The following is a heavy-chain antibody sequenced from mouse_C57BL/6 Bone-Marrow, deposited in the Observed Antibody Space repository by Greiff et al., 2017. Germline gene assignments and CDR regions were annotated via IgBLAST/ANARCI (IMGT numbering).Heavy chain of an antibody. V-gene: IGHV10-1*01. Sequence: EVKLVESGGGLVQPKGSLKLSCAASGFSFNTYAMNWVRQAPGKGLEWVARIRSKSNNYATYYADSVKDRFTISRDDSESMLYLQMNNLKTEDTAMYYCVSPLYDYGGFAYWGQGTLVTVSA. CDR3: VSPLYDYGGFAY. J-gene: IGHJ3*01. CDR2: IRSKSNNYAT. CDR1: GFSFNTYA. D-gene: IGHD2-4*01.